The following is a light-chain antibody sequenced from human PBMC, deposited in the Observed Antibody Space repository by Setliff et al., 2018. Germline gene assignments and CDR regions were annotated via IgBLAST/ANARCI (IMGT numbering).Light chain of an antibody. CDR3: CSYAGSRTVV. CDR1: SSDVGNYNL. V-gene: IGLV2-23*02. CDR2: EVA. J-gene: IGLJ3*02. Sequence: QSALTQPASVSGSPGQSITISCTGTSSDVGNYNLFFWYQQHPGKAPILIISEVAKRSSGVSDRFSGSRSGNTASLTISGLQSEDEADYHCCSYAGSRTVVFGGGTKVTVL.